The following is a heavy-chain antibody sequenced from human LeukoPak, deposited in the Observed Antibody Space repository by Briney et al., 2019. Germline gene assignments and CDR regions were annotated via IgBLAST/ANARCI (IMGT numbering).Heavy chain of an antibody. D-gene: IGHD2-2*02. CDR1: GFAFSSYG. CDR2: ISYDGSET. CDR3: AKGHCTSCYRTYYFDY. Sequence: PGGSLRLSCAASGFAFSSYGMYWVRQAPGKGLEWVAVISYDGSETYHADSVRGRFTISRDNSKNTLYLIMNSLRADDTAVYYCAKGHCTSCYRTYYFDYWGQGTLVTVSS. J-gene: IGHJ4*02. V-gene: IGHV3-30*18.